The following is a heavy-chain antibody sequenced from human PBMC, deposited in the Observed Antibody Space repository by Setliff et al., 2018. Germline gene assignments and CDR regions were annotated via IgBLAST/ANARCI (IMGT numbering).Heavy chain of an antibody. Sequence: SETLSLTCAVYGDSFSDYYWSWIRQPPGKGLEWIEEINHRGSTNYSPSLRSRVTMSVDYSKNQLSLELTSVTAADTALYFCARERLYYDDLTGFSPEAFDIWGQGTMVTVSS. V-gene: IGHV4-34*01. CDR1: GDSFSDYY. D-gene: IGHD3-9*01. CDR2: INHRGST. J-gene: IGHJ3*02. CDR3: ARERLYYDDLTGFSPEAFDI.